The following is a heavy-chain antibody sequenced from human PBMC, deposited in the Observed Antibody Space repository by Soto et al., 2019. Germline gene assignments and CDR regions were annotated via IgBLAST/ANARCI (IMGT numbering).Heavy chain of an antibody. V-gene: IGHV3-23*01. J-gene: IGHJ3*02. CDR3: AQRDSSGYGNAFDI. CDR1: GFTFSSYA. D-gene: IGHD3-22*01. Sequence: EVQLLESGGGLVQPGGSRRLSCAASGFTFSSYALSWVRQAPGKGLEWVSAISGSGGSTYYADSVKGRFTISRDNSKNTLYLQMNSLRAEDTAVYYCAQRDSSGYGNAFDIWGQGTMVTVSS. CDR2: ISGSGGST.